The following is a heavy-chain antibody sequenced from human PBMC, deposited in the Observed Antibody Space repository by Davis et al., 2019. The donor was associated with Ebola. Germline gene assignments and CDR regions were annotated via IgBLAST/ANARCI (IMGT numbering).Heavy chain of an antibody. J-gene: IGHJ6*02. CDR2: ISSSSSYI. V-gene: IGHV3-21*01. Sequence: GESLKISCAASGFTFSSYSMNWVRQAPGKGLEWVSSISSSSSYIYYADSVKGRFTISRDNAKNSLYLQMNSLRAEDTAVYYCARLHGPYYYYGMDVWGQGTTVTVSS. CDR1: GFTFSSYS. CDR3: ARLHGPYYYYGMDV.